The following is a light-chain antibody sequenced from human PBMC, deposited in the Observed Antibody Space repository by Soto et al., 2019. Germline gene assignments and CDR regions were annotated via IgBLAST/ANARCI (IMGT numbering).Light chain of an antibody. CDR2: AAS. CDR1: QSISSY. CDR3: QQTYSTLWT. V-gene: IGKV1-39*01. J-gene: IGKJ1*01. Sequence: DIQMTQSPSSLSASVGDTVTITCRASQSISSYLNWYQQRPGEPPNLLIYAASSLQSGVPSRFSGSGSWTDFTLTISSPQPEDFATYYCQQTYSTLWTFGQGTKVEIK.